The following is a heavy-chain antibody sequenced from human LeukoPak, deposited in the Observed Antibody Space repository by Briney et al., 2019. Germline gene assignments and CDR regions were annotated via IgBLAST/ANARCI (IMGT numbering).Heavy chain of an antibody. Sequence: GGSLRLSCVASGFTFSSYGMSWVRQAPGKGLEWVSSTSGSGDDTYYADSVKGRFTLSRDNSKNTLYLQMNSLRADDTAVYYCAKKRSSGGATQFDYWGQGTLVTVSS. J-gene: IGHJ4*02. CDR2: TSGSGDDT. CDR1: GFTFSSYG. D-gene: IGHD2-15*01. V-gene: IGHV3-23*01. CDR3: AKKRSSGGATQFDY.